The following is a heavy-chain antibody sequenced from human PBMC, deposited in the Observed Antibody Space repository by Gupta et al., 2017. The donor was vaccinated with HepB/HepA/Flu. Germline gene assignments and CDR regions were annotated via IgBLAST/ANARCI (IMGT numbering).Heavy chain of an antibody. CDR2: IYHGGST. V-gene: IGHV4-39*01. CDR3: ARSNFCSSSSCFFGYNYFDF. D-gene: IGHD5-24*01. J-gene: IGHJ6*04. CDR1: GDSISNSHFY. Sequence: QVHLEESGPGRGKPSETLSLTCTVSGDSISNSHFYWGWIRQSPGKGLEWIGSIYHGGSTYFNPSLQSRVFISIDTSKNQFSLKVASVTAADTAIYYCARSNFCSSSSCFFGYNYFDFWGNGTTVIASS.